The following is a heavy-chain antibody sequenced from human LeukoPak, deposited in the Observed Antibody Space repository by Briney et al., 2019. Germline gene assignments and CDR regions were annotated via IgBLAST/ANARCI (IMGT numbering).Heavy chain of an antibody. Sequence: GGSLRLSCAASEFIFSSYGMSWVRQAPGKGLEWVSAISASGGGTYYADSVRGRFTISRDNSRNTLYLEMNSLRAEDTAIYYCAKEVTPGALLYGPFDYWGQGTLVTVSS. D-gene: IGHD4-23*01. CDR3: AKEVTPGALLYGPFDY. CDR1: EFIFSSYG. CDR2: ISASGGGT. J-gene: IGHJ4*02. V-gene: IGHV3-23*01.